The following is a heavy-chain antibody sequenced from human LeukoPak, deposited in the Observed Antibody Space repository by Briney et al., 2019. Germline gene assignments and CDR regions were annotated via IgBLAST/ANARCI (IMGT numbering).Heavy chain of an antibody. CDR2: ISTGTYI. Sequence: GGSLRLSCAASGFTFSSYWMHWVRQAPGKGLEWVSHISTGTYIAYADSVKGRFTISRDNARNSLYLEMNSLRAEDTAVYYCTREQDREAAATIVGDYWGQGTLVTVSS. V-gene: IGHV3-69-1*02. D-gene: IGHD3-22*01. J-gene: IGHJ4*02. CDR1: GFTFSSYW. CDR3: TREQDREAAATIVGDY.